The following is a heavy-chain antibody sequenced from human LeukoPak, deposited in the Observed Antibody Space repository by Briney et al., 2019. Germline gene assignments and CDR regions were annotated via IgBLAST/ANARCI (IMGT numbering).Heavy chain of an antibody. V-gene: IGHV3-30*18. J-gene: IGHJ6*02. CDR3: AKGGDNGDYYGMDV. D-gene: IGHD1-1*01. CDR1: GFTFSSYG. Sequence: GWSLTLSCAASGFTFSSYGIHWVRQALAKGLEGVAVISYDESNKYYADSVKGRFTISRDNSKNTLYLQMNSLRAEDTAVYYCAKGGDNGDYYGMDVWGQGTTVTVSS. CDR2: ISYDESNK.